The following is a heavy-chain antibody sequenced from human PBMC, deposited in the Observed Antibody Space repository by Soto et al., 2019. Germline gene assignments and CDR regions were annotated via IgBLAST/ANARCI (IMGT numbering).Heavy chain of an antibody. D-gene: IGHD3-22*01. J-gene: IGHJ6*02. CDR2: ISYDGSNK. CDR3: AREVTMIVTAGGMDV. Sequence: QVQLVESGGGVVQPGRSLRLSCAASGFTFSSYAMHWVRQAPGKGLEWVAVISYDGSNKYYADSVKGRFTISRDNSKKTLYLQMNRLRAEDTAVYYCAREVTMIVTAGGMDVWGQGTTVTVSS. CDR1: GFTFSSYA. V-gene: IGHV3-30-3*01.